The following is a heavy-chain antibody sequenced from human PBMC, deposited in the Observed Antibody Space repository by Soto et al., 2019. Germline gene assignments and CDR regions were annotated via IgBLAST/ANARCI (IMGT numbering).Heavy chain of an antibody. CDR1: GYTFTSYD. D-gene: IGHD3-9*01. V-gene: IGHV1-8*01. J-gene: IGHJ6*02. Sequence: TSLKVSCKSSGYTFTSYDINWVRQATGQGLEWMGWMNPNSGNTGYAQKFQGRVTMTRNTSISTAYMELSSLRSEDTAVYYCAIVGSDWLGLLYYYYGMDVWGQGTTVTVSS. CDR2: MNPNSGNT. CDR3: AIVGSDWLGLLYYYYGMDV.